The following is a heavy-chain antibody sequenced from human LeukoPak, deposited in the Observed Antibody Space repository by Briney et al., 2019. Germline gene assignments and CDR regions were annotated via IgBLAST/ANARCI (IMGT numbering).Heavy chain of an antibody. V-gene: IGHV3-23*01. CDR3: AKTRPLDSSSWSHGDY. Sequence: GGSLRPSCAASGFTFSSYAMSWVRQAPGKGLEWVSAISGSGDSTYYGDSVKGRFTISRDNSKNTLYLQMNSLRAEDTAVYYCAKTRPLDSSSWSHGDYWGQGTLVTVSS. CDR2: ISGSGDST. D-gene: IGHD6-13*01. CDR1: GFTFSSYA. J-gene: IGHJ4*02.